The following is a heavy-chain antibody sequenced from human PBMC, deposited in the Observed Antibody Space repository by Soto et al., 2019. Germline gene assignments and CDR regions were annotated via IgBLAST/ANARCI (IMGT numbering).Heavy chain of an antibody. V-gene: IGHV1-2*02. D-gene: IGHD3-3*01. CDR1: GYTFTANY. CDR3: ARYQYWSGYLAV. CDR2: INPHTGGT. Sequence: GASVKVSCKASGYTFTANYVHWVRQAPGQGLEWMGWINPHTGGTDYAQTFQGRVTMTRDTSISTAYMELSRLTSDDTAVYYCARYQYWSGYLAVWGKGTSVTVSS. J-gene: IGHJ6*04.